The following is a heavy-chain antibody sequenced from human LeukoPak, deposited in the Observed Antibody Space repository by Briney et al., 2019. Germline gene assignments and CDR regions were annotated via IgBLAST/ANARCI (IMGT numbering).Heavy chain of an antibody. Sequence: PSETLSLTCTVSGGSISSSSYYWGWIRQPPGKGLEWIGSIYYSGSTYYNPSLKSRVTISVDTSKNQFSLKLSSVTAADTAVYYCARFSPVAGTFDYWGQGTLVTVSS. V-gene: IGHV4-39*01. D-gene: IGHD6-19*01. CDR2: IYYSGST. CDR1: GGSISSSSYY. CDR3: ARFSPVAGTFDY. J-gene: IGHJ4*02.